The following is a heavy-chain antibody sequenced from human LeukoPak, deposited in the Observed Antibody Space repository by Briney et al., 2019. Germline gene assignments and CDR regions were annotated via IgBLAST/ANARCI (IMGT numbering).Heavy chain of an antibody. Sequence: SETLSLTCTVSGGSISNYYWSWIRQPPGKGLEWIGSIYYSGSTYYKPSLKSRVTISVDTSKNQFSLKLSSVTAADTAVYYCASKRLFRWYFDYWGQGTLVTVSS. CDR3: ASKRLFRWYFDY. J-gene: IGHJ4*02. V-gene: IGHV4-39*01. CDR2: IYYSGST. D-gene: IGHD3-22*01. CDR1: GGSISNYY.